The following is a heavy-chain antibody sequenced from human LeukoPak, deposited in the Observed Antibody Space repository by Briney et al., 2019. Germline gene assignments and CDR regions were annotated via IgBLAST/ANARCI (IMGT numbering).Heavy chain of an antibody. V-gene: IGHV4-34*12. CDR1: GGSFSGYY. D-gene: IGHD1-20*01. CDR2: MFHSGST. CDR3: ARVRYNWNRGFDY. Sequence: SETLSLTCAVYGGSFSGYYWSWIRQPPGKGLEWIGSMFHSGSTYYNPSLKSRVTMTVDTSKNQFSLKLSSVTAADTAVYYCARVRYNWNRGFDYWGQGTLVTVSS. J-gene: IGHJ4*02.